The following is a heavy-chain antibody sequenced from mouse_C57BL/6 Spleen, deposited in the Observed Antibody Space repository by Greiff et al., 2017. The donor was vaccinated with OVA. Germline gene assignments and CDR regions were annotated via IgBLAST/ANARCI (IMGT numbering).Heavy chain of an antibody. CDR2: IYPRSGNT. Sequence: VKLMESGAELARPGASVKLSCKASGYTFTSYGISWVKQRTGQGLEWIGEIYPRSGNTYYNEKFKGKATLTADKSSSTAYMELRSLTSEDSAVYFCAMIYYDTTMDYWGQGTSVTVSS. CDR3: AMIYYDTTMDY. CDR1: GYTFTSYG. J-gene: IGHJ4*01. D-gene: IGHD2-4*01. V-gene: IGHV1-81*01.